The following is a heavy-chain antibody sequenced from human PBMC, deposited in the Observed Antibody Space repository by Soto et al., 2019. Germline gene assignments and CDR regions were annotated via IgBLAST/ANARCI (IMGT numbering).Heavy chain of an antibody. V-gene: IGHV4-59*01. CDR3: ARRYGEFNVDF. CDR1: GGSISSYY. J-gene: IGHJ4*02. CDR2: IYYSGST. Sequence: QVQLQESGPGLVKPSETLSLTCTVSGGSISSYYWSWIRQPPGKGLEWIGYIYYSGSTNYNPSLKSRVTIAVDTSKNHFSLKLSSVTAADTAVYDCARRYGEFNVDFWGQGTLVTVSS. D-gene: IGHD3-10*01.